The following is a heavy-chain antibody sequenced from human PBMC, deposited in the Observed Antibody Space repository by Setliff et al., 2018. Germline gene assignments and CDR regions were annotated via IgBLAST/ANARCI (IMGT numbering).Heavy chain of an antibody. CDR3: ARATGIGWPFDY. Sequence: GESLKISCKGSGFSFTTYWIGWVRQMPGKGLELMGIIYPGDSDTRYSPAFQGQVTISADRSISTAYLQWSSLRAPDTAMYYCARATGIGWPFDYWGQGTLVTVSS. V-gene: IGHV5-51*01. D-gene: IGHD6-13*01. CDR1: GFSFTTYW. J-gene: IGHJ4*02. CDR2: IYPGDSDT.